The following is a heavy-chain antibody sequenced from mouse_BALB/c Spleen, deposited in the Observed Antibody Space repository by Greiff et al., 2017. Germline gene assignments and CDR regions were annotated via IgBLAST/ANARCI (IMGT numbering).Heavy chain of an antibody. D-gene: IGHD3-1*01. V-gene: IGHV7-3*02. CDR2: IRNKANGYTT. CDR3: ARARYFDY. CDR1: GFTFTDYY. J-gene: IGHJ2*01. Sequence: EVKLEESGGGLVQPGGSLRLSCATSGFTFTDYYMSWVRQPPGKALEWLGFIRNKANGYTTEYSASVKGRFTISRDNSQSILYLQMNTLRAEDSATYYCARARYFDYWGQGTTLTVSS.